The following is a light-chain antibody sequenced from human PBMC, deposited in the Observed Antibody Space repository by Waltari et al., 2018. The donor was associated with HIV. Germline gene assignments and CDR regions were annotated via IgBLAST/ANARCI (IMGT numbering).Light chain of an antibody. CDR3: CSFAGPYSWV. CDR2: DGT. V-gene: IGLV2-11*01. Sequence: QSALTQPRAVSGSPGQSVTISCTGSTSNIGNTKYVSCYQHNPGNVPKLIIYDGTKRPSGVPDRIAGSKSGNTASLTISGLQAEDEADYYCCSFAGPYSWVFGEGTKLTVL. CDR1: TSNIGNTKY. J-gene: IGLJ3*02.